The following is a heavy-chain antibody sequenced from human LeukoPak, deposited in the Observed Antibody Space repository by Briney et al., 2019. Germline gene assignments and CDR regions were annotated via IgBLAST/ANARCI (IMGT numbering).Heavy chain of an antibody. Sequence: SETLSLTCAVYGGSFSNYYWSWIRQPPGKGLEWIGEINHSGSTNYNPSLKSRVTISVDTSKKQFSLKLNSVTAADTAVYYCATHSGYDYDYFDYWGQGSLVTVSS. D-gene: IGHD5-12*01. CDR2: INHSGST. J-gene: IGHJ4*02. V-gene: IGHV4-34*01. CDR3: ATHSGYDYDYFDY. CDR1: GGSFSNYY.